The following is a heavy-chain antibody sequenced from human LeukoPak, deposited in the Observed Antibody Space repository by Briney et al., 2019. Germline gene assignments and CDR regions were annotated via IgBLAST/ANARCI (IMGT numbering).Heavy chain of an antibody. Sequence: GGSLRLSCAASEFTFSTYWMSWVRQAPGKGLEWVANIKQDGSEKYYMDSVKGRFTISRDTAKNSLYLQMNSLRAEDTAVYYCAREVEGGWGYYYMDVWGKGTTVTISS. J-gene: IGHJ6*03. D-gene: IGHD3-10*01. CDR2: IKQDGSEK. CDR3: AREVEGGWGYYYMDV. CDR1: EFTFSTYW. V-gene: IGHV3-7*01.